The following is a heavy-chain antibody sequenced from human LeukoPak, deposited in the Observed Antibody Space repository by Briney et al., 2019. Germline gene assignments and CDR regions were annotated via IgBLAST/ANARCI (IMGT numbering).Heavy chain of an antibody. J-gene: IGHJ4*02. Sequence: ASVKVSCKASGGTFSSYAIGWVRQAPGQGLEWMGGIIPIFGTANYAQKFQGRVTITADESTSTAYMELSSLRSEDTAVYYCARLDSSVSRWGWGQGTLVTVSS. CDR3: ARLDSSVSRWG. D-gene: IGHD3-22*01. CDR2: IIPIFGTA. CDR1: GGTFSSYA. V-gene: IGHV1-69*13.